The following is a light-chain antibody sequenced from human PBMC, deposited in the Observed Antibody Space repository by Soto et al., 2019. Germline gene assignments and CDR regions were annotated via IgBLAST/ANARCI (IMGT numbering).Light chain of an antibody. CDR1: SSDVGSYNL. CDR3: CSYAGSSTSLVYV. Sequence: QSVLTQPASVSGSPGQSITLSCTGTSSDVGSYNLVSWYQQHPGKAPKLMIYEGSKRPSGVSNRFSGSKSGNTASLTISGLQAEDEADYYCCSYAGSSTSLVYVFGTGTKVTVL. J-gene: IGLJ1*01. CDR2: EGS. V-gene: IGLV2-23*01.